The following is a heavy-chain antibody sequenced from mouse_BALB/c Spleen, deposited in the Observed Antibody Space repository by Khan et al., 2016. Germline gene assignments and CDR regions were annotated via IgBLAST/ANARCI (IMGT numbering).Heavy chain of an antibody. CDR1: GFTFTDYY. J-gene: IGHJ1*01. Sequence: EVELVESGGGLVQPGGSLRLSCTTSGFTFTDYYMSWVRQPPGEALEWLGFVRNKANGYTTAYSASVKCRFTISRDNSQSILYLQMNTLRAEDSATYYGARDWNGGYDWYFDVWGAGTTVTVSS. V-gene: IGHV7-3*02. D-gene: IGHD2-3*01. CDR3: ARDWNGGYDWYFDV. CDR2: VRNKANGYTT.